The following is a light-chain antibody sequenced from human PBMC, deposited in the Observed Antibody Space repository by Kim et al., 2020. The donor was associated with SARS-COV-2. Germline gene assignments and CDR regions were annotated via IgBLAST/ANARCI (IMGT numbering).Light chain of an antibody. J-gene: IGLJ3*02. CDR1: D. V-gene: IGLV1-40*01. Sequence: DVHWYQQLPGAAPNLLVYANAKRPSGVPDRFSGSKSGTSASLAITGVQAVDEADYYCQSYDSSLSAWVFGGGTQLTVL. CDR3: QSYDSSLSAWV. CDR2: ANA.